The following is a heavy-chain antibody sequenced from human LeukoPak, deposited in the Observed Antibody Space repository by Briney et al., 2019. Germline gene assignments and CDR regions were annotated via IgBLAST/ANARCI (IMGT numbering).Heavy chain of an antibody. D-gene: IGHD6-13*01. CDR2: ISSSSSYI. J-gene: IGHJ3*02. CDR3: ARDLVEDSSSWYMGAFDI. V-gene: IGHV3-21*01. CDR1: GFTFSSYS. Sequence: GGSLRLSCAASGFTFSSYSMNWVRQAPGKGLEWVSSISSSSSYIYYADSVKGRFTISRDNAKNSLYLQMNSLRAEDTAVYYCARDLVEDSSSWYMGAFDIWGQGTMVTVSS.